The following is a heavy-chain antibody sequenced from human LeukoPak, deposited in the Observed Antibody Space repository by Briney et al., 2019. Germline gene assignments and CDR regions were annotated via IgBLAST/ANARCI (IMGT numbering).Heavy chain of an antibody. Sequence: SETLSLTCGVYGGSFSGYYWNWIRQSPGKGLEWIGEISHTGSTNYNPSLKSRVTISVDTSNNLISLKVKSMTAADTATYYCARARGFSPKKFYFELWGQGTLVTVSS. CDR1: GGSFSGYY. CDR2: ISHTGST. CDR3: ARARGFSPKKFYFEL. J-gene: IGHJ4*02. D-gene: IGHD5-18*01. V-gene: IGHV4-34*01.